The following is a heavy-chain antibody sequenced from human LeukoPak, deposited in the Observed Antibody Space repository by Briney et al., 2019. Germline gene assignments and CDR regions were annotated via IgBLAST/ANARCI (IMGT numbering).Heavy chain of an antibody. CDR2: ISSSSSYI. J-gene: IGHJ3*02. Sequence: EGSLRLSCAASGFTFSSYSMNWVRQAPGKGLEWVSSISSSSSYIYYADSVKGRFTISRDNAKNLLYLQMNSLRAEDTAVYYCARDYPGSPSSDAFDIWGQGTMVTVSS. D-gene: IGHD3-16*02. V-gene: IGHV3-21*01. CDR3: ARDYPGSPSSDAFDI. CDR1: GFTFSSYS.